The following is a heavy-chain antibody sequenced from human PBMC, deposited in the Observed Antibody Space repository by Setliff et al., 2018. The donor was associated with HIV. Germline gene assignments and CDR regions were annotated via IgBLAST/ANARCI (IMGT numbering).Heavy chain of an antibody. CDR2: INHSGST. Sequence: PSLTCAVYAGSFSGYYWSWIRQPSGKGLEWIGEINHSGSTNYNPSLKSRVTISVDTSKNQFSLKLSSVTAADTAVYYCARGRRNEWELLLLAFDMWGQGTMVTVSS. J-gene: IGHJ3*02. CDR3: ARGRRNEWELLLLAFDM. V-gene: IGHV4-34*01. CDR1: AGSFSGYY. D-gene: IGHD1-26*01.